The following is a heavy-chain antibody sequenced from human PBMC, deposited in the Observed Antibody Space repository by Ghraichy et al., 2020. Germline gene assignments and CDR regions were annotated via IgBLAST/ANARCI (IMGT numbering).Heavy chain of an antibody. CDR2: MNPNSGNT. J-gene: IGHJ5*02. Sequence: ASVKVSCKASGYTFTSYDINWVRQATGQGLEWMGWMNPNSGNTGYAQKFQGRVTMTRNTSISTAYMELSSLRSEDTAVYYCARGLAYYYDSSGVSYNWFDPWGQGTLVTVSS. D-gene: IGHD3-22*01. V-gene: IGHV1-8*01. CDR1: GYTFTSYD. CDR3: ARGLAYYYDSSGVSYNWFDP.